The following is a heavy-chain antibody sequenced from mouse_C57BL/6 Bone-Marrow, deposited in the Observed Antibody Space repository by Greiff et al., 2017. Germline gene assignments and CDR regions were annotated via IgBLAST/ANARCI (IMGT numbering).Heavy chain of an antibody. CDR3: ARQYYGSGTWFAY. V-gene: IGHV5-6*01. CDR2: ISSGGSST. CDR1: GFTFSSYG. J-gene: IGHJ3*01. D-gene: IGHD1-1*01. Sequence: EVKVVESGGDLVKPGGSLKLSCAASGFTFSSYGMSWVRQTPDKRLEWVATISSGGSSTYYPDSVKGRFTISRDNTKNTLYLQMSSLKSEDTAMYYCARQYYGSGTWFAYWGQGNLVTVSA.